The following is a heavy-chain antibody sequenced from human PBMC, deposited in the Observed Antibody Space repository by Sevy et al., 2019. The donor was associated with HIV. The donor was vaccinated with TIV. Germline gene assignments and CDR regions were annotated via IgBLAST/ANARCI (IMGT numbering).Heavy chain of an antibody. D-gene: IGHD3-3*01. CDR1: GFTFVDYV. CDR3: TREKDDFWSGSYFDY. CDR2: IRTKTYGGTT. Sequence: GGSLRLSCTASGFTFVDYVMSWVRQAPGKGLEWVGFIRTKTYGGTTEYSASVRGRFTISRDDSKGIAYLQMNSLRTEDTAVYYCTREKDDFWSGSYFDYWGQGTLVTVSS. V-gene: IGHV3-49*04. J-gene: IGHJ4*02.